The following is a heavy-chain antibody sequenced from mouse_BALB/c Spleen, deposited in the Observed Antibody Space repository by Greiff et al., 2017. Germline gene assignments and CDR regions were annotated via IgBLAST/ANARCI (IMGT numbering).Heavy chain of an antibody. CDR1: GYTFTSYW. J-gene: IGHJ3*01. CDR3: ADYDGAWFAY. D-gene: IGHD2-4*01. CDR2: INPSTGYT. V-gene: IGHV1-7*01. Sequence: QVQLQQSGAELAKPGASVKMSCKASGYTFTSYWMHWVKQRPGQGLEWIGYINPSTGYTEYNQKFKDKATLTADKSSSTAYMQLSSLTSEDSAVYYCADYDGAWFAYWGQGTLVTVSA.